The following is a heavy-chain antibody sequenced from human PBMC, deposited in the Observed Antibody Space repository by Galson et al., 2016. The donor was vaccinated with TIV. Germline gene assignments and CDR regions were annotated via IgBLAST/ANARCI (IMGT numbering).Heavy chain of an antibody. D-gene: IGHD3-22*01. CDR2: INPIFHTA. CDR1: GDTFSNYA. V-gene: IGHV1-69*06. J-gene: IGHJ3*01. CDR3: AREMYYYGSTAYYAFDF. Sequence: CKASGDTFSNYAISWVRQAPGQGPEWMGRINPIFHTATYAQRLQGRVTIMADKSTTTIYMELNSLRPEDTAVYYCAREMYYYGSTAYYAFDFWGQRTMVTVS.